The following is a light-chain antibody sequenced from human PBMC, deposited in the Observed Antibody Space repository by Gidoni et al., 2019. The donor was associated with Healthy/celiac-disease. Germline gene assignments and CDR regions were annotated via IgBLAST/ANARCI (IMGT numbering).Light chain of an antibody. CDR3: QQRSNWPLT. CDR1: QSVSSY. V-gene: IGKV3-11*01. Sequence: EIVLPQPPATLSLSPGERATLSCRASQSVSSYLAWYQQKPGQAPRLLIYDASNRATGIPARFSGSGSGTDFTLTISSLEPEDFAVYYCQQRSNWPLTFGGGTKVEIK. J-gene: IGKJ4*02. CDR2: DAS.